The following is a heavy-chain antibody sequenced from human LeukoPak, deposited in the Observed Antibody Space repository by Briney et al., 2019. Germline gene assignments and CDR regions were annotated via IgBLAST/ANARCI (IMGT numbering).Heavy chain of an antibody. CDR2: ISASGGTT. CDR1: GLTFSSYA. Sequence: PGGSLRLSCAASGLTFSSYAMSWVRQAPGKGLEWVSAISASGGTTYYADSVKGRFTISRDNSRNTLYLQMNSLRAEDTAVYYCAKGAVVTTYYFDYWGQGTLVTVSS. V-gene: IGHV3-23*01. CDR3: AKGAVVTTYYFDY. D-gene: IGHD4-17*01. J-gene: IGHJ4*02.